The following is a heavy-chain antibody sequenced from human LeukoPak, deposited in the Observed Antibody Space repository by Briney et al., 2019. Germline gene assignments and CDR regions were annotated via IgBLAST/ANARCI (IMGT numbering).Heavy chain of an antibody. CDR2: IYYSGST. CDR3: ARAGYSYGSIVFDY. CDR1: GGSISSNY. D-gene: IGHD5-18*01. Sequence: SETLSLTCTVSGGSISSNYWSWIRQPPGRGLEWIGYIYYSGSTNYNPSLKSRVTISADTSKNQFSLKVSSVTAADTGVYYCARAGYSYGSIVFDYWGQGTLVTVSS. V-gene: IGHV4-59*01. J-gene: IGHJ4*02.